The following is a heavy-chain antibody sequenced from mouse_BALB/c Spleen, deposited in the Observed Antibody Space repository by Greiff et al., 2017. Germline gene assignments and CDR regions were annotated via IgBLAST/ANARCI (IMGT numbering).Heavy chain of an antibody. Sequence: EVQLQQSGPGLVKPSQSLSLTCTVTGYSITSDYAWNWIRQFPGNKLEWMGYISYSGSTSYNPSLKSRISITRDTSKNQFFLQLNSVTTEDTATYYCARRLLRFYYAMDYWGQGTSVTVSS. CDR1: GYSITSDYA. D-gene: IGHD2-3*01. V-gene: IGHV3-2*02. J-gene: IGHJ4*01. CDR3: ARRLLRFYYAMDY. CDR2: ISYSGST.